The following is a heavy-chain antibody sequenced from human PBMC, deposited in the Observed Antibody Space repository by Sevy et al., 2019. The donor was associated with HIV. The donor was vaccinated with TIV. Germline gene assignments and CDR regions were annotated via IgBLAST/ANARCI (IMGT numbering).Heavy chain of an antibody. J-gene: IGHJ4*02. CDR2: IWYDGSNK. CDR3: ARGPGYSSSWYRTAGLYYFDY. CDR1: GFTFSSYG. V-gene: IGHV3-33*01. Sequence: GGSPRLSCAASGFTFSSYGMHWVRQAPGKGLEWVAVIWYDGSNKYYADSVKGRFTISRDNSKNTLYLQMNSLRAEDTAVYYCARGPGYSSSWYRTAGLYYFDYWGQGTLVTVSS. D-gene: IGHD6-13*01.